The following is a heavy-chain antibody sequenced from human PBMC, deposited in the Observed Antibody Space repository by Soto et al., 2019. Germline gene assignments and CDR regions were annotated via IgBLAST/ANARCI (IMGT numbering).Heavy chain of an antibody. Sequence: EGQLVESGGGLVKPGGSLKLSCEGSGLTFSDAYMSWVRQAPGKGLEWVGRIKTKTDGGATEYAALVKGRFNISRDDSKNTLYVEMNSLKTEDTAVYYCTTDRPSRLRKPRVWGQGTLVTVSS. V-gene: IGHV3-15*01. J-gene: IGHJ4*02. CDR1: GLTFSDAY. D-gene: IGHD4-17*01. CDR3: TTDRPSRLRKPRV. CDR2: IKTKTDGGAT.